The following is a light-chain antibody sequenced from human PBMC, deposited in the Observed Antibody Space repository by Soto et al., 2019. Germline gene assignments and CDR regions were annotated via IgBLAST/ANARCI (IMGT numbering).Light chain of an antibody. Sequence: QSALTQPPSASGSPGQSVTLSCTGTSSDVGGWNSVSWYQHHPGKAPKLMIYEVSKRPSGVPDRFSGSKSGNSASLTVSGLQAEDEADYYCSSYAGSNNYVVFGGGTKVTVL. CDR3: SSYAGSNNYVV. V-gene: IGLV2-8*01. CDR1: SSDVGGWNS. J-gene: IGLJ2*01. CDR2: EVS.